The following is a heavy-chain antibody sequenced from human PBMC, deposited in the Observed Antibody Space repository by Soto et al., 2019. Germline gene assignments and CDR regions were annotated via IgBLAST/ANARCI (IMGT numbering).Heavy chain of an antibody. J-gene: IGHJ5*02. V-gene: IGHV4-39*01. Sequence: SETLSLTCTVSGGSISSSSYYWGWIRQPPGKGLEWIGSIYYSGSTYYNPSLKSRVTISVDTSKNQFSLKLSSVTAADTAVYYCARRVVRGVIINENWFDPWGRGTLVTVSS. D-gene: IGHD3-10*01. CDR2: IYYSGST. CDR1: GGSISSSSYY. CDR3: ARRVVRGVIINENWFDP.